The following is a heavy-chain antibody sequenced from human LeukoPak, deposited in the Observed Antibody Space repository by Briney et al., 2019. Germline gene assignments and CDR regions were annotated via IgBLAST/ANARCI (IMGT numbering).Heavy chain of an antibody. D-gene: IGHD3-22*01. CDR2: ISGSGGST. J-gene: IGHJ4*02. CDR3: AKDPTMIVVVT. CDR1: GFTFSSYA. V-gene: IGHV3-23*01. Sequence: GGSLRLSCAASGFTFSSYAMSWVRQAPGKGLEWFSAISGSGGSTYYADSGKGRFTISRDNSKNTLYLQMNSLRAEDTAVYYCAKDPTMIVVVTWGQGTLVTVSS.